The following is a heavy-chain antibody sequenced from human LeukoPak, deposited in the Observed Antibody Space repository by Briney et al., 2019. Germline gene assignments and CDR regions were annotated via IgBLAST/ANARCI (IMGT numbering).Heavy chain of an antibody. CDR1: GYTFTSYA. V-gene: IGHV1-69*13. CDR3: ASRIQLWTYYFDY. CDR2: IIPIFGTA. J-gene: IGHJ4*02. Sequence: SVKVSCKASGYTFTSYAMNWVRQAPGQGLEWMGGIIPIFGTANYAQKFQGRITITADESTSTAYMELSSLRSEDTAVYYCASRIQLWTYYFDYWGQGTLVTVSS. D-gene: IGHD5-18*01.